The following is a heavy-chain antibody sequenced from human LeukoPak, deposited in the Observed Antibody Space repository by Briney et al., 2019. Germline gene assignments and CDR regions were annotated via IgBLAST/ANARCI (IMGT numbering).Heavy chain of an antibody. J-gene: IGHJ6*02. CDR2: ISAYNGNT. D-gene: IGHD3-10*02. V-gene: IGHV1-18*01. Sequence: ASVKVSCKASGYTFNSYGISWVRQAPVQGLEWMGWISAYNGNTNYAQKLQGRVTMTTDTSTSTAYMELRSLGSDDTAVYYCASCSSVYYYYGMDVWGQGTTVTVSS. CDR3: ASCSSVYYYYGMDV. CDR1: GYTFNSYG.